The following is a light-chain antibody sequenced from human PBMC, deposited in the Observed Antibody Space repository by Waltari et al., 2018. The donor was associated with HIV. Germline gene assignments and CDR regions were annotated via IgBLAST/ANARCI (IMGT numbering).Light chain of an antibody. CDR1: ESVSTN. J-gene: IGKJ1*01. V-gene: IGKV3-15*01. CDR2: GAP. Sequence: EIVMTQSPATLSVSPGERVTLSCAASESVSTNLAWFQQKPGQSPRLLIYGAPLRATGVPARFGASWAKTDVTFSISALQSEDVAVYYCQQYKSWPRTFGQGTKVEVK. CDR3: QQYKSWPRT.